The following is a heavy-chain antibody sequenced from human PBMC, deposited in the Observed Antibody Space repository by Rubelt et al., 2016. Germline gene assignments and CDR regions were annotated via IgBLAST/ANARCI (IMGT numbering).Heavy chain of an antibody. D-gene: IGHD3-22*01. CDR2: IFSGGRT. V-gene: IGHV3-66*01. CDR1: GFNVSDNY. J-gene: IGHJ4*02. CDR3: ARGTPIYYDISVSEVY. Sequence: EVQLVESGGGLVQPGGSRTLSCAASGFNVSDNYITWVRQAPGKGLQWVSVIFSGGRTYYADSVKGRFVVSRDNSKNTLYLQKKNLKADDTAVYYCARGTPIYYDISVSEVYWGQGTLVIVSS.